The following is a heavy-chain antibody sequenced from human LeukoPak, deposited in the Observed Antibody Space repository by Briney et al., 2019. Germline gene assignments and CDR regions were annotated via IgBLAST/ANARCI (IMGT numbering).Heavy chain of an antibody. Sequence: GGSLRLSCAASGFTFSAYSMNWVRQAPGKGPEWVSHISSGGAPIFYADSVKGRFTISRDNGQNSLYLQMNSLRDGDTAMYYCARDNSGGFGDHVYAYDIWGQGTMVTVSS. J-gene: IGHJ3*02. V-gene: IGHV3-48*02. CDR1: GFTFSAYS. CDR2: ISSGGAPI. CDR3: ARDNSGGFGDHVYAYDI. D-gene: IGHD4-23*01.